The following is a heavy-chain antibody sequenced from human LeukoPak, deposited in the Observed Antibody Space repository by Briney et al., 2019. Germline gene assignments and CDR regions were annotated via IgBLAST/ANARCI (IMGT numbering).Heavy chain of an antibody. CDR3: ARVQTYDFWSGYIGMDV. Sequence: ASVKVSCKASGYTFTSYYMHWVRQAPGQGLEWMGIINPSGGSTSYAQKFQGRVTMTRDTSTSTVYMELNSLRAEDTAVYYCARVQTYDFWSGYIGMDVWGQGTTVTVSS. CDR2: INPSGGST. V-gene: IGHV1-46*01. J-gene: IGHJ6*02. D-gene: IGHD3-3*01. CDR1: GYTFTSYY.